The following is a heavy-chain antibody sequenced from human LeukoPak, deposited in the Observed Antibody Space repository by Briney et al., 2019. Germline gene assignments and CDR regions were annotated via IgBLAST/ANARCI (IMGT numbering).Heavy chain of an antibody. D-gene: IGHD5-18*01. CDR3: ARAAGDTYGYRYYSDY. CDR1: GYTFTSYY. CDR2: INPNGDT. V-gene: IGHV1-46*01. Sequence: ASVKVSCKASGYTFTSYYLHWVRQAPGQGLEWMGLINPNGDTNYAQKFKGRVTMTRDTSTSTVYMELNSLRSEDTAVYYCARAAGDTYGYRYYSDYWGQGTLVSVSS. J-gene: IGHJ4*02.